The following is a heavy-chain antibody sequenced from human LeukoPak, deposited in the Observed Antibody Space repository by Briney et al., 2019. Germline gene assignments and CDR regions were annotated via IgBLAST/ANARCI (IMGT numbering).Heavy chain of an antibody. D-gene: IGHD3-16*02. Sequence: PSETLSPTXAVYGGSFSGYYWSWIRQPPGKGLEWIGEINHSGSTNYNLSLKSRVTISVDTSKNQFSLKLSSVTAADTAVYYCARAHKIHMITFGGVIAYHVPFDYWGQGTLVTVSS. V-gene: IGHV4-34*01. CDR3: ARAHKIHMITFGGVIAYHVPFDY. CDR1: GGSFSGYY. J-gene: IGHJ4*02. CDR2: INHSGST.